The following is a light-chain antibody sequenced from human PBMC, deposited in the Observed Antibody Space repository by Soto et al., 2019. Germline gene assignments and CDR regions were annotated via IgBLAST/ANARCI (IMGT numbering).Light chain of an antibody. CDR1: QDIRSY. CDR2: GAY. J-gene: IGKJ4*01. Sequence: LTQAPSFLSASAGDTVTXXCRASQDIRSYLAWYQQKPGKAPXVLIYGAYSRATGIPDRFSGSGSGTDFTLTISRLEPEDFAVYYCQQYGSSLTFGGGTKVDIK. V-gene: IGKV3-20*01. CDR3: QQYGSSLT.